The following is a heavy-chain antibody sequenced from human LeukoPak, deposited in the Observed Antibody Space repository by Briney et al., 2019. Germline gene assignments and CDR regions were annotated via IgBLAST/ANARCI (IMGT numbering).Heavy chain of an antibody. V-gene: IGHV1-8*03. CDR3: ARDPGSGIYYYYYYMDV. CDR2: MNPNSGNT. D-gene: IGHD1-14*01. Sequence: ASVKVSCKASGYTFTSYDINWVRQATGQGLEWMGWMNPNSGNTGYAQKFQGRVTITRNTSISTAYMELSSLRSEDTAVYYCARDPGSGIYYYYYYMDVWGKGTTVTVSS. CDR1: GYTFTSYD. J-gene: IGHJ6*03.